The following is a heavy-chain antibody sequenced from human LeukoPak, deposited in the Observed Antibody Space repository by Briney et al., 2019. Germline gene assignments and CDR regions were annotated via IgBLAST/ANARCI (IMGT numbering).Heavy chain of an antibody. Sequence: GGSLRLSCTASGFTFNRSWMSWVRQAPGKGLEWVASIKQDGRDIHYVASVKGRFTISRDNAQSSLFLQMNSLRAEDTAVYYCASLDTATFPGSGYWGQGTLVTVSS. CDR2: IKQDGRDI. J-gene: IGHJ4*02. CDR1: GFTFNRSW. CDR3: ASLDTATFPGSGY. V-gene: IGHV3-7*01. D-gene: IGHD5-18*01.